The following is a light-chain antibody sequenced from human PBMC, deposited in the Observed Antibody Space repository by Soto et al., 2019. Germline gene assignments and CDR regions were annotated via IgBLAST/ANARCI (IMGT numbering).Light chain of an antibody. CDR3: CSYAGSDIGV. CDR1: SSDVGSYNL. V-gene: IGLV2-23*02. Sequence: QSALTQPASVSGSPGQSITISCTGTSSDVGSYNLVSWYQQHPGKAPKLMIYEVTKRPSGVSNRFSGSKSGNTASLTISGLQAEDEADYYCCSYAGSDIGVFGGGTKLTVL. CDR2: EVT. J-gene: IGLJ3*02.